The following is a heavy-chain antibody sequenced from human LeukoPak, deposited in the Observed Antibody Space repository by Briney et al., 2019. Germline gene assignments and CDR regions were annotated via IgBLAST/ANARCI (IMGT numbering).Heavy chain of an antibody. J-gene: IGHJ4*02. CDR3: ARSLRDYYDSSGYSSYYFDY. CDR1: GGSISSYY. CDR2: INHSGST. D-gene: IGHD3-22*01. V-gene: IGHV4-34*01. Sequence: SETLSLTCTVSGGSISSYYWSWIRQPPGKGLEWIGEINHSGSTNYNPSLKSRVTISVDTSKNQFSLKLSSVTAADTAVYYCARSLRDYYDSSGYSSYYFDYWGQGTLVTVSS.